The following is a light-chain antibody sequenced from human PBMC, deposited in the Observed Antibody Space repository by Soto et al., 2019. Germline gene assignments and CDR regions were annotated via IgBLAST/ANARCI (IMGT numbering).Light chain of an antibody. Sequence: DIQMTQSPSSLSASVEYRVIITCLASQSISNHLNWYQQKPGKAPKLLIFAASSLQSGVPSRFSGSRSGPDFTLTISSLQPEDFTTYYCQQSYSRPPTFCHVTNVDI. V-gene: IGKV1-39*01. CDR1: QSISNH. CDR3: QQSYSRPPT. J-gene: IGKJ1*01. CDR2: AAS.